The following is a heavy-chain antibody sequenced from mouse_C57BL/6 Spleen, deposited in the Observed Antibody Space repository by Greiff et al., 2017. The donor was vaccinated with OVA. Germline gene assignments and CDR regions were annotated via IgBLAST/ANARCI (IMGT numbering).Heavy chain of an antibody. J-gene: IGHJ4*01. Sequence: VQRVESGAELVKPGASVKMSCKASGYTFTTYPIEWMKQNHGKSLEWIGNFHPYNDDTKYNEKFKGKATLTVEKSSSTVYLELSRLTSDDSAVYYCARGGLLRDYAMDYWGQGTSVTVSS. V-gene: IGHV1-47*01. CDR1: GYTFTTYP. CDR3: ARGGLLRDYAMDY. D-gene: IGHD1-1*01. CDR2: FHPYNDDT.